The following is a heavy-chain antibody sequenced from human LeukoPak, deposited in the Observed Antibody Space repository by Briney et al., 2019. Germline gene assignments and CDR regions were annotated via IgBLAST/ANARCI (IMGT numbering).Heavy chain of an antibody. CDR3: AGAAASAY. CDR1: GGSISSYY. D-gene: IGHD2-2*01. Sequence: PSETLSLTCTVSGGSISSYYWSWIRQPPGKGLEWIGYIYYSGSTNYNPSLKSRVTISVDTSKNQFSLKLSSVTAADTAVYYCAGAAASAYWGQGTLVTVPS. CDR2: IYYSGST. J-gene: IGHJ4*02. V-gene: IGHV4-59*01.